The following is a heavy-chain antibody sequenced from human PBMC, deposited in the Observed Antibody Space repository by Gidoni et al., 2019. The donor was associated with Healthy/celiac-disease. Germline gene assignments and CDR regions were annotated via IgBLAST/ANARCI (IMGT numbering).Heavy chain of an antibody. CDR1: GFNFSSYG. CDR2: ISYDGINK. J-gene: IGHJ6*02. V-gene: IGHV3-30*18. CDR3: AKSLQVTLYSSSWYGLLDYGMDV. D-gene: IGHD6-13*01. Sequence: QVQLVESGGGVVQPGRSLRLSCAASGFNFSSYGMHWVRTAPGKGLELVAVISYDGINKYYADSVKGRFTISRDNSKNTLYLQMNSLRAEDTAVYYSAKSLQVTLYSSSWYGLLDYGMDVWGQGTTVTVSS.